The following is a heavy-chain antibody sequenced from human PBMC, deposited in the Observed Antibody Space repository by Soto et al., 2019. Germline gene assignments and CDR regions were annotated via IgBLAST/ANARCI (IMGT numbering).Heavy chain of an antibody. Sequence: SETLSLTCAVYGGSFSGYYWSWIRQPPGKGLEWIGEINHSGSTNYNPSLKSRVTISVDTSKNQFSLKLSSVTAADTAVYYCARERYFDTRGLSSYYFDSWGQGALVTAPQ. CDR1: GGSFSGYY. CDR3: ARERYFDTRGLSSYYFDS. D-gene: IGHD3-22*01. CDR2: INHSGST. V-gene: IGHV4-34*01. J-gene: IGHJ4*02.